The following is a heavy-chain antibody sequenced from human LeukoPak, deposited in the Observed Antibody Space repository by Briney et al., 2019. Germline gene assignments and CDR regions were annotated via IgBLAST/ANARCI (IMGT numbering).Heavy chain of an antibody. Sequence: SETLSLTCAVSGGSIGTHYWSWIRQPAGEGLEWIGRVYTNGRPDYNPSLKSRVTISVDTSKNQFSLKLSSVTAADTAAYYCARQSSSSWYYFDYWGQGTLVTVSS. CDR1: GGSIGTHY. CDR3: ARQSSSSWYYFDY. D-gene: IGHD6-13*01. J-gene: IGHJ4*02. V-gene: IGHV4-4*07. CDR2: VYTNGRP.